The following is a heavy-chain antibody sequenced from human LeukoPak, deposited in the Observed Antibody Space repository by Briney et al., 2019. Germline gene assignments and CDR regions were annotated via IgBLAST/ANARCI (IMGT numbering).Heavy chain of an antibody. CDR3: ARDVPWSYYDSSGYYEGFDY. J-gene: IGHJ4*02. V-gene: IGHV1-2*02. D-gene: IGHD3-22*01. CDR2: INPNSGGT. Sequence: ASVKVSCKASGYTFTGYYMHWVRQAPGQGLEWMGWINPNSGGTNYAQKFQGRATMTRDTSISTAYMELSRLRSDDTAVYYCARDVPWSYYDSSGYYEGFDYWGQGTLVTVSS. CDR1: GYTFTGYY.